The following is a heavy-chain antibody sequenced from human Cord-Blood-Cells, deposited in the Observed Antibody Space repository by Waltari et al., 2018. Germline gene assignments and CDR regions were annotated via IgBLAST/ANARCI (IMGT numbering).Heavy chain of an antibody. Sequence: QVQLQESGPGLVKPSQTLSLTCTVSGGSISSGSYYWSWIRQPAGKGLEWIRYINTSGVTNYNPSLKSRCTISVDTSKYQFSLKLSSVTAADTAVYYCASSYGSYYYYYGMDVWGQGTTVTVSS. D-gene: IGHD5-18*01. CDR3: ASSYGSYYYYYGMDV. V-gene: IGHV4-61*09. J-gene: IGHJ6*02. CDR1: GGSISSGSYY. CDR2: INTSGVT.